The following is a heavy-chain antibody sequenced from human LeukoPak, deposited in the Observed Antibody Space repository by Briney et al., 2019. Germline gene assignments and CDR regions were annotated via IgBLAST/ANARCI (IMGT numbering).Heavy chain of an antibody. CDR1: GGSFSGYY. CDR3: ASRDGYNFRY. Sequence: SETLSLTCAVYGGSFSGYYWSWIRQPPGKGLEWIGEINHSGSTNYNPSLKSRVTMSVDTSKNQFSLKLSSVTAADTAVYYCASRDGYNFRYWGQGTLVTVSS. V-gene: IGHV4-34*01. J-gene: IGHJ4*02. D-gene: IGHD5-24*01. CDR2: INHSGST.